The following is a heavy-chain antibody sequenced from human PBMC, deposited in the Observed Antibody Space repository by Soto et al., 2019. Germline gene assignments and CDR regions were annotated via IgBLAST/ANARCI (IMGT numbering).Heavy chain of an antibody. CDR2: IYSGGKT. CDR1: GFTVSSNY. V-gene: IGHV3-66*02. J-gene: IGHJ4*02. CDR3: AKDQERSSAWYVVGGDY. D-gene: IGHD6-19*01. Sequence: GGSLRLSCAASGFTVSSNYMSWVRQAPGKGLEWVSVIYSGGKTFYADSVKGGFTISRDNSKNTLYLQMNSLRAEDTAVYYCAKDQERSSAWYVVGGDYWGQGTPVTVSS.